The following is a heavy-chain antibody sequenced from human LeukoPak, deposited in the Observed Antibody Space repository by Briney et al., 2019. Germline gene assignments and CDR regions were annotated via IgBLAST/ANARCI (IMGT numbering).Heavy chain of an antibody. CDR3: ARGRRERFWSGYYTNYFDY. V-gene: IGHV1-18*01. D-gene: IGHD3-3*01. Sequence: ASVKVSCKASGYTFTSYGISCVRQAPGQGGEWMGWISAYKGNTNYAQKLQGRVTMTTDTSTSTAYMELRSLRADDTAVYYCARGRRERFWSGYYTNYFDYWGQGTLVTVSS. CDR1: GYTFTSYG. CDR2: ISAYKGNT. J-gene: IGHJ4*02.